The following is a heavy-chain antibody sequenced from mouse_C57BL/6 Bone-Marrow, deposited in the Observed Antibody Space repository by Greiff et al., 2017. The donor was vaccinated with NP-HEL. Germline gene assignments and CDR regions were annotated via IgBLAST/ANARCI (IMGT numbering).Heavy chain of an antibody. J-gene: IGHJ2*01. V-gene: IGHV14-4*01. Sequence: EVQLVESGAELVRPGASVKLSCTASGFNIKDDYMHWVKQRPEQGLEWIGWIDPENGDTEYASKFQGKATITADTSSNTAYLQLSSLTSEDTAVYYCTTDYGSSYVYYFDYWGQGTTLTVSS. CDR3: TTDYGSSYVYYFDY. D-gene: IGHD1-1*01. CDR2: IDPENGDT. CDR1: GFNIKDDY.